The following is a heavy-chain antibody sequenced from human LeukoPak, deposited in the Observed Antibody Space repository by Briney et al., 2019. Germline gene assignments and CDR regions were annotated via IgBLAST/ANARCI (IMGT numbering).Heavy chain of an antibody. V-gene: IGHV3-15*01. CDR1: GFTFSNAW. D-gene: IGHD3-3*01. CDR3: TTEYYDFWSGYFDY. Sequence: GGSLRLSCAASGFTFSNAWMSWVRQAPGKGLEWVGRIKSKTDGGTTDYAAPVKGRFTISRDDSKNTLYLQMNSLKTEDTAVYYCTTEYYDFWSGYFDYWGQGTLVTVSS. J-gene: IGHJ4*02. CDR2: IKSKTDGGTT.